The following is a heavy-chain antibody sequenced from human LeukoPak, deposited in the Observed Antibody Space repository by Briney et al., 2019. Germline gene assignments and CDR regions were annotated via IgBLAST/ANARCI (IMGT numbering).Heavy chain of an antibody. Sequence: GGSLRFSCAASGFTFSSYEMNWVRQAPGKGLEWVSYISSSGSTIYYADSVKGRFTISRDNAKNSLYLQMNSLRAEDTAVYYCARNYKHLGTRGDLFDYWGQGTLVTVSS. D-gene: IGHD2-2*01. CDR1: GFTFSSYE. V-gene: IGHV3-48*03. J-gene: IGHJ4*02. CDR2: ISSSGSTI. CDR3: ARNYKHLGTRGDLFDY.